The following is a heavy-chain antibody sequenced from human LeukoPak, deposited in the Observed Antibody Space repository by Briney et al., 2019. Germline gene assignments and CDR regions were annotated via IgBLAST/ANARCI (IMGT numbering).Heavy chain of an antibody. J-gene: IGHJ4*02. CDR2: ITSGSSTI. D-gene: IGHD3-16*01. CDR3: ARDGGGDY. Sequence: GGSLRLSCAASGFTFSLYSMNWVRQAPGKGLEWVSYITSGSSTIYYADSVKGRFTIYRDNAKKSLFLQMNSLRAEDTAVYYCARDGGGDYWGQGTLVTVSS. V-gene: IGHV3-48*01. CDR1: GFTFSLYS.